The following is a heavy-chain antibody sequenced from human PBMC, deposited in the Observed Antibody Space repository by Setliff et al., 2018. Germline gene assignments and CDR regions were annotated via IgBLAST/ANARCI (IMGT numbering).Heavy chain of an antibody. D-gene: IGHD4-4*01. V-gene: IGHV4-38-2*02. Sequence: PSETLSLTCTVSGGSISSGYYWGWIRQPPGKGLEWIGSIYHSGSTYYNPSLKSRVTISVDTSKNQFSLKLSSVTAADTAVYYCARARYSNFLNWFDPWGQGTLVTVSS. CDR1: GGSISSGYY. J-gene: IGHJ5*02. CDR2: IYHSGST. CDR3: ARARYSNFLNWFDP.